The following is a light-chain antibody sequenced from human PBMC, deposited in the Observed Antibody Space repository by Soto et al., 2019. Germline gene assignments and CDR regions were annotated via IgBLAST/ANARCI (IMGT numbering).Light chain of an antibody. Sequence: EIELTQSPATLSLSPGERATLSCGASQRVSSSYLAWYQQKPGLAPRLLIYDASSRATGIPDRFSGSGSGTDFTLTISRLEPEDFAVYYCQQYGTSPYTFGQGTKLEIK. J-gene: IGKJ2*01. V-gene: IGKV3D-20*01. CDR3: QQYGTSPYT. CDR1: QRVSSSY. CDR2: DAS.